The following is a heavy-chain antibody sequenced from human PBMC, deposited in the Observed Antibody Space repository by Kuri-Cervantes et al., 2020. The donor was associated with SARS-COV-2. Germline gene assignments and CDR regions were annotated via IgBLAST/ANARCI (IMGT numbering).Heavy chain of an antibody. D-gene: IGHD2-2*02. J-gene: IGHJ6*03. CDR3: ANLPAAINNYYYYYMDV. CDR2: IKSKTDGGTT. Sequence: GGSLRLSCAASGFTFSNAWMSWVRQAPGKGLEWVGRIKSKTDGGTTDYAAPVKGRFTILRDDSKNTLYLQMNSLRAEDTAVYYCANLPAAINNYYYYYMDVWGKGTTVTVSS. V-gene: IGHV3-15*01. CDR1: GFTFSNAW.